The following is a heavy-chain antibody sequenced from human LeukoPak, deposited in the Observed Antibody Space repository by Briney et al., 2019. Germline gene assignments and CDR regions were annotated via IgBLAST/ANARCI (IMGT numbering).Heavy chain of an antibody. J-gene: IGHJ3*02. Sequence: PSETLSLTCTVSGGSISSSSYYWGWIRQPPGKGLEWIGSIYYSGSTYYNPSLKSRVTISVDTSKNQFSLKLSSVTAADTAVYYCAREGYCSGGSCYSVAFDIWGQGTMVTVSS. D-gene: IGHD2-15*01. CDR1: GGSISSSSYY. CDR2: IYYSGST. CDR3: AREGYCSGGSCYSVAFDI. V-gene: IGHV4-39*02.